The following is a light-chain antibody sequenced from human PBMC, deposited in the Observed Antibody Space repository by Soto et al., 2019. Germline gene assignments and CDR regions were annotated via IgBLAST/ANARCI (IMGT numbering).Light chain of an antibody. CDR2: GAS. V-gene: IGKV3-20*01. Sequence: EIVLTQSPATLSLSPGERATVSCRASQSVGGSSLAWYQQRPGQAPRLLIYGASSRATGIPDRFSGSGSGTDFTLTISRLEPEDFAVYHCQQYGTSPWTFGQGTKVDIK. J-gene: IGKJ1*01. CDR1: QSVGGSS. CDR3: QQYGTSPWT.